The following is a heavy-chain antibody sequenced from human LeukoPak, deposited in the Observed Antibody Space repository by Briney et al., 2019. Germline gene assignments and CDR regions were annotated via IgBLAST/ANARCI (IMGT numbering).Heavy chain of an antibody. J-gene: IGHJ6*03. Sequence: GASVKVSCKASGYTFSTYGISWVRQAPGQGLEWMGWISDNNGNTNYAQKLQGRITMTIDTSTSTAYMELTSLKSDDTAVYYCARGGATSKRITIFGVREGYYYMDVWGKGTTVTVSS. V-gene: IGHV1-18*01. D-gene: IGHD3-3*01. CDR2: ISDNNGNT. CDR1: GYTFSTYG. CDR3: ARGGATSKRITIFGVREGYYYMDV.